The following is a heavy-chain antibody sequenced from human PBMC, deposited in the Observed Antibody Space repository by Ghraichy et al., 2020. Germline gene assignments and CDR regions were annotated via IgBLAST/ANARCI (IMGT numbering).Heavy chain of an antibody. CDR3: ARHAAAGTARFDP. CDR1: GGSISSSSYY. D-gene: IGHD6-13*01. J-gene: IGHJ5*02. Sequence: LSLTCTVSGGSISSSSYYWGWIRQPPGKGLEWIGSIYYSGSTYYNPSLKSRVTISVDTSKNQFSLKLSSVTAADTAVYYCARHAAAGTARFDPWGQGTLVTVSS. CDR2: IYYSGST. V-gene: IGHV4-39*01.